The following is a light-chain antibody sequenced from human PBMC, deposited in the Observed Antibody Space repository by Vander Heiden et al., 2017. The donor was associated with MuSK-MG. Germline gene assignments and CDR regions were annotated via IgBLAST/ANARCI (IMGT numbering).Light chain of an antibody. Sequence: IVVTQSPDLLAVSLGERATINCKSSQSVLYSSNNKNYLAWYQQKPGQPPKLLIYWASTRECGVPGRFSGSGSGTDFTLTISSLQAEDVAVYYCQQYYDPPLTFGGGTKVEIK. CDR2: WAS. V-gene: IGKV4-1*01. CDR3: QQYYDPPLT. J-gene: IGKJ4*01. CDR1: QSVLYSSNNKNY.